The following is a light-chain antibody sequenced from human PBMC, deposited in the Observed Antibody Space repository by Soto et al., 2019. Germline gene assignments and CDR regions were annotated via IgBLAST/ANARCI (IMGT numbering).Light chain of an antibody. CDR3: QQYGSSPYT. V-gene: IGKV3-20*01. Sequence: EIVLTQSPGTLSLSPGERDTLSCRASQRVSSSYLAWYQQRPGQAPSLLIYGASNRATGIPDRFSGSGSGTDFTLTISRLEPEDIAVYYCQQYGSSPYTFGQGTKLEIK. CDR2: GAS. J-gene: IGKJ2*01. CDR1: QRVSSSY.